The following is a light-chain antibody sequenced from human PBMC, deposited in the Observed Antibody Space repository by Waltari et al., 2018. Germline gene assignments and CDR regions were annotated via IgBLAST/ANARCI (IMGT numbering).Light chain of an antibody. CDR2: DVN. CDR3: SSFTSSTTGI. J-gene: IGLJ2*01. Sequence: SALTQPDSVSGSPGQSITISCSGISTDSGGYDYVSWYQHHPGKAPKVIIYDVNNRPSGVSNRFSGYKSGSSASLTISGLQAEDEADYYCSSFTSSTTGIFGGGTKVTVL. CDR1: STDSGGYDY. V-gene: IGLV2-14*03.